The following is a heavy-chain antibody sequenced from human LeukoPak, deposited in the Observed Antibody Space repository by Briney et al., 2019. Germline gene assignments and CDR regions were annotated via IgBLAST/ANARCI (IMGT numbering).Heavy chain of an antibody. Sequence: GASVKVSCKASGYTFTSYGISWVRQAPGQGLEWMGWISAYNGNTNYAQKLQGRVTMTTDTSTSTACMELRSLRSDDTAVYYCARRAVYSSSWYSGNWSDPWGQATLVTVSS. CDR1: GYTFTSYG. CDR3: ARRAVYSSSWYSGNWSDP. V-gene: IGHV1-18*01. D-gene: IGHD6-13*01. J-gene: IGHJ5*01. CDR2: ISAYNGNT.